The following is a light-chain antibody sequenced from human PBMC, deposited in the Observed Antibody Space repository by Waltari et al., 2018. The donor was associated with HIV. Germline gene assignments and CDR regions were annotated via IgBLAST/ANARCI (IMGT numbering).Light chain of an antibody. CDR3: GTWDTSLSAGV. V-gene: IGLV1-51*01. J-gene: IGLJ2*01. Sequence: QSVLTQPPSVSAAPGQQVTISCSGSSSHIGTNSVSWYQRFPGTVPKLLIYDNNKRFSGIPDRFSGSKSGTSATLDITGLQTGDEAHYYCGTWDTSLSAGVFGGGTKVTVL. CDR1: SSHIGTNS. CDR2: DNN.